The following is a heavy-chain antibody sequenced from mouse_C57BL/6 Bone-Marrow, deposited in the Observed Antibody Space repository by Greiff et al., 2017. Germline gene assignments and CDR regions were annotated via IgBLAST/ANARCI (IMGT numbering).Heavy chain of an antibody. V-gene: IGHV15-2*01. CDR3: ARPAQYGNYWYCDV. J-gene: IGHJ1*03. Sequence: QVQLQQSGSELRSPGSSVKLSCKDFDSEVFPIAYMSWVRQKPGHGFEWIGGILPSIGRTIYGEKFEDKATLDADTLSNTAYLELNSLTSEDSAIYYCARPAQYGNYWYCDVWGTGTTVTVSS. CDR2: ILPSIGRT. CDR1: DSEVFPIAY. D-gene: IGHD2-1*01.